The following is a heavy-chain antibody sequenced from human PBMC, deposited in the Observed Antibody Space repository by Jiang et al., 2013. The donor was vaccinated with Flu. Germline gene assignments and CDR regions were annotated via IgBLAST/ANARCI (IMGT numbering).Heavy chain of an antibody. CDR3: ARGNVNSGHTDAFDI. CDR2: NYPGDSDT. CDR1: GYTFSSYW. V-gene: IGHV5-51*01. D-gene: IGHD3-22*01. J-gene: IGHJ3*02. Sequence: VQLVESGAEEKKPGESLKISCKGSGYTFSSYWIGWVRQMPGKGLEWMGINYPGDSDTRYSPSFQGQVTISADMSISTAYLQWSSLKASDTAMYYCARGNVNSGHTDAFDIWGQGTMVTVSS.